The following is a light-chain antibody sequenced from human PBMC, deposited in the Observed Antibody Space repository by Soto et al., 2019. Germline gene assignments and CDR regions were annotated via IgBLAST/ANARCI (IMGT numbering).Light chain of an antibody. CDR3: CSYAGSSTWV. CDR1: SSDVGSYNL. Sequence: QSALTQPASVSGSPGQSITISCTGTSSDVGSYNLVSWYQQHPGKAPKPMIYECSKRPSGVSNRFSGSKSGNTASLTISGLQAEDEADYYCCSYAGSSTWVFGTGTKLTVL. J-gene: IGLJ1*01. CDR2: ECS. V-gene: IGLV2-23*01.